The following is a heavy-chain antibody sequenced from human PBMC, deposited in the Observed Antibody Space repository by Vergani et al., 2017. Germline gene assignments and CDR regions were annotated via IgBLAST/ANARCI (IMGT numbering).Heavy chain of an antibody. J-gene: IGHJ3*02. V-gene: IGHV3-23*01. CDR2: LSASDRRT. CDR1: GFTFIMHA. CDR3: AKVGRSEVAGTCGAFDI. D-gene: IGHD6-19*01. Sequence: EVQLLESGGDLVQPGGSLRLSCAASGFTFIMHAMSWVRQAPGKGLEWVSTLSASDRRTHYADSVKGRFTISRDNSKNTLFLHMNSLRPEDTAVYYCAKVGRSEVAGTCGAFDIWGQGTMVTASS.